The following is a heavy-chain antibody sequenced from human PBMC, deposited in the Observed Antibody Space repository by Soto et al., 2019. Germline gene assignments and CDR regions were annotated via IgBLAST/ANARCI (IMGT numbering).Heavy chain of an antibody. V-gene: IGHV3-23*01. Sequence: EVQLLESGGGLVQPGGSLRLSCAASGFTSSNYAMTWVRQAPGKGLEWVSAINGDGGGNGGSTYYADSVKGRFTISRDNSRHTLYLHMNNLRVEDTAVYYCAKRPLTWYLGLDYWGQGALVTVSS. CDR3: AKRPLTWYLGLDY. CDR1: GFTSSNYA. CDR2: INGDGGGNGGST. J-gene: IGHJ4*02. D-gene: IGHD3-9*01.